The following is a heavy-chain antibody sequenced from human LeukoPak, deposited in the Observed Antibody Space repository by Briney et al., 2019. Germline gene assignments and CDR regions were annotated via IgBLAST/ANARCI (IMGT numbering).Heavy chain of an antibody. V-gene: IGHV4-59*01. J-gene: IGHJ4*02. CDR3: ARGSRELYYFDY. CDR1: GGSISSYY. Sequence: SETLSLTCTVSGGSISSYYWSWIRQPPGKGLEWIGYIYYSGSTKYSPSLKSRVTISVDASKTQFSLKLNSVTAADTAVYYCARGSRELYYFDYWGQGTLVTVSS. D-gene: IGHD1-7*01. CDR2: IYYSGST.